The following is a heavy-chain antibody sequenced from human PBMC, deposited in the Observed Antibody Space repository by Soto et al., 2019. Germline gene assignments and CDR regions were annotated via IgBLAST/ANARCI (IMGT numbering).Heavy chain of an antibody. CDR1: GYTFSSYG. D-gene: IGHD3-16*02. CDR2: ISAYNNNT. V-gene: IGHV1-18*01. Sequence: GASVKVSCKASGYTFSSYGISWVRQAPGQGLEWMGWISAYNNNTNYAQKLQGRVTMTTDTSTSTAYMELRSLRSDDTAVYYCAGDVMLTFGGVIVSPDAFDIWGQGTMVTVSS. J-gene: IGHJ3*02. CDR3: AGDVMLTFGGVIVSPDAFDI.